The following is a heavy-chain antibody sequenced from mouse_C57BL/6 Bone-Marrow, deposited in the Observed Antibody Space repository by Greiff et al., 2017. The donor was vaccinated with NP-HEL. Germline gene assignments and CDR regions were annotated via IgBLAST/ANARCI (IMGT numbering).Heavy chain of an antibody. Sequence: QVTLEESGPGILQPSQSLSLTCSFSGFSLSTFGMGVGWLRPPSGKGMEWLSHSWGDDDKYNNPALKRRPTISKDSSKNQVFLQITNVDTAATATYYCSRIPSWYFDGWGTGTTVTVSS. CDR3: SRIPSWYFDG. V-gene: IGHV8-8*01. CDR2: SWGDDDK. J-gene: IGHJ1*03. CDR1: GFSLSTFGMG.